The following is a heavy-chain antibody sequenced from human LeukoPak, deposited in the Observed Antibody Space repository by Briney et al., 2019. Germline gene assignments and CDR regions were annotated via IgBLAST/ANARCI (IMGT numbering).Heavy chain of an antibody. CDR2: FDPEDGET. CDR1: GYTXTGLS. D-gene: IGHD3-10*01. CDR3: ATESTLGPHFDY. V-gene: IGHV1-24*01. J-gene: IGHJ4*02. Sequence: GASVKVSCKVSGYTXTGLSMHWVRQAPGRGLEWMGGFDPEDGETIYAQKFQGRVTMTEDTSTDTAYMELSSLRSEDTAVYYCATESTLGPHFDYWGQGTLVTVSS.